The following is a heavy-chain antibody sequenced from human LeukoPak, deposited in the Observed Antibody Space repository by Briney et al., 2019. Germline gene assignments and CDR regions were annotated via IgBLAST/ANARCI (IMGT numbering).Heavy chain of an antibody. Sequence: GASVKVSCKASGGTFSSYAISWVRQAPGQGLEWMGRIIPILGIANYAQKFQGRVTITADKSTSTAYMELSGLRSEDTAVYYCASQGYCSGGSCYSGSLYPYWGQGTLVTVSS. J-gene: IGHJ4*02. CDR3: ASQGYCSGGSCYSGSLYPY. CDR2: IIPILGIA. V-gene: IGHV1-69*04. CDR1: GGTFSSYA. D-gene: IGHD2-15*01.